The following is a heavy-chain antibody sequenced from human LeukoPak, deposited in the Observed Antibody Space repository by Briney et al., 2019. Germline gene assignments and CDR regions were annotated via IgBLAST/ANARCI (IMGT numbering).Heavy chain of an antibody. CDR3: ANPRYDSSGYYYVD. V-gene: IGHV1-3*01. D-gene: IGHD3-22*01. J-gene: IGHJ4*02. CDR1: GYTFIDYT. Sequence: ASVKVSCKASGYTFIDYTMHWLRQAPGQRLDWMGWINGGSGNTKYSPEFQGRVTITRDTSASTGYMELSSLRSEDAAVYYCANPRYDSSGYYYVDWGQGTLVTVSS. CDR2: INGGSGNT.